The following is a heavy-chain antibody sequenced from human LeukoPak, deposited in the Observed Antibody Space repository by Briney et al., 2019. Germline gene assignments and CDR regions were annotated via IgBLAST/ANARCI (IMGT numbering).Heavy chain of an antibody. CDR1: GGTFSSYA. J-gene: IGHJ4*02. CDR2: IIPIFGTA. CDR3: ARGGYCGGDCYSSPLGH. Sequence: SVKVSCKASGGTFSSYAISWVRQAPGQGLEWMGRIIPIFGTANYAQKFQGRVTITTDESTSTAYMELSSLRSEDTAVYYCARGGYCGGDCYSSPLGHWGQGTLVTVPS. V-gene: IGHV1-69*05. D-gene: IGHD2-21*02.